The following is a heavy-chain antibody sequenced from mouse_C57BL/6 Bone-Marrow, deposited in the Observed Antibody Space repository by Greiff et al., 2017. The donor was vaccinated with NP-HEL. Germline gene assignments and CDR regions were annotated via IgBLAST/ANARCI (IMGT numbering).Heavy chain of an antibody. CDR2: FHPYNDDT. D-gene: IGHD1-1*01. CDR3: ARGATVPHWYFDV. V-gene: IGHV1-47*01. Sequence: QVHVKQSGAELVKPGASVKMSCKASGYTFTTYPIEWMKQNHGKSLEWIGNFHPYNDDTKYNEKFKGKATLTVEKSSSTVYLELSRLTSDDSAVYYCARGATVPHWYFDVWGTGTTVTVSS. CDR1: GYTFTTYP. J-gene: IGHJ1*03.